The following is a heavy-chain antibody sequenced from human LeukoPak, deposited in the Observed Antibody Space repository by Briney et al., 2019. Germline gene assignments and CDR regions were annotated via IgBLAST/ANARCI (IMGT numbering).Heavy chain of an antibody. D-gene: IGHD4-17*01. Sequence: PGGSLRPSCAASGFTFSDYYMSWIRQAPGKGLEWVSYISSSGSTIYYADSVKGRFTISRDNAKNSLYLQMNSLRAEDTAVYYCRGTVTMGDYFDYWGQGTLVTVSS. CDR1: GFTFSDYY. CDR2: ISSSGSTI. J-gene: IGHJ4*02. V-gene: IGHV3-11*01. CDR3: RGTVTMGDYFDY.